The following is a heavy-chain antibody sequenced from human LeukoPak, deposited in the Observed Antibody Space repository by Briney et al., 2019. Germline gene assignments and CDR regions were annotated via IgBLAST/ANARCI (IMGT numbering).Heavy chain of an antibody. CDR3: ARGVKRNCSGGSCYFDY. CDR1: GYTFTSYD. V-gene: IGHV1-8*01. D-gene: IGHD2-15*01. Sequence: ASVKVSCKASGYTFTSYDINWVRQATGQGLEWMGWMNPNSGNTGYAQKFQGRVTMTRNTSISTAYMELSSLRSEDTAVYYCARGVKRNCSGGSCYFDYWGQGTLVTVSS. CDR2: MNPNSGNT. J-gene: IGHJ4*02.